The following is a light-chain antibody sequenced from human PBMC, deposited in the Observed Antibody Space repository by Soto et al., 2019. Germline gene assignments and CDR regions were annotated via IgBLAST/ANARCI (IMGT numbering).Light chain of an antibody. CDR3: QHYNSYSEA. J-gene: IGKJ1*01. CDR2: KAS. CDR1: QTISSW. Sequence: DIQMTQSPSTLSVSVGDRVTIACGASQTISSWLDWYQQKPGKAPKLLIYKASTLKSGVPSRLRGSGYGTEFTITISSMQTDDFATYYCQHYNSYSEAFGHGTKVDI. V-gene: IGKV1-5*03.